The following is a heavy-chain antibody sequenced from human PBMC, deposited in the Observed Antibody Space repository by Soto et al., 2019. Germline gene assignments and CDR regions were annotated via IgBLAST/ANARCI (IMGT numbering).Heavy chain of an antibody. CDR3: ARIPCSSTSCYNYYYGMDV. V-gene: IGHV5-51*01. Sequence: GESLKISCKGSGYSFTSCWIGWVRQMPGKGLEWMGIIYPGDSDTRYSPSFQGQVTISADKSISTAYLQWSSLKASDTAMYYCARIPCSSTSCYNYYYGMDVWGQGTTVTVSS. J-gene: IGHJ6*02. CDR2: IYPGDSDT. CDR1: GYSFTSCW. D-gene: IGHD2-2*02.